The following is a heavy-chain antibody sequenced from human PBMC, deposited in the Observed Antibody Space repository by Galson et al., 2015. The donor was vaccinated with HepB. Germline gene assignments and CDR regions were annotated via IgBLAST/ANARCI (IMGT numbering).Heavy chain of an antibody. CDR3: ARDLTPYYDFWSGYYFARGGWFDP. D-gene: IGHD3-3*01. CDR1: GFTFSSYW. Sequence: SLRLSCAASGFTFSSYWMGWVRQAPGKGLEWVANIKQDGSEKYYVDSVKGRFTISRDNAKNSLYLQMNSLRAEDTAVYYCARDLTPYYDFWSGYYFARGGWFDPWGQGTLVTVSS. V-gene: IGHV3-7*03. CDR2: IKQDGSEK. J-gene: IGHJ5*02.